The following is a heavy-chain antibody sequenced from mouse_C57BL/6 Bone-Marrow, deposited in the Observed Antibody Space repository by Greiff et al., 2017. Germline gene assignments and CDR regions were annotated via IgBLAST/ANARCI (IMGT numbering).Heavy chain of an antibody. CDR1: GYTFTGYW. V-gene: IGHV1-9*01. D-gene: IGHD2-5*01. CDR3: ASLSYYSNPDYYAMDY. J-gene: IGHJ4*01. CDR2: ILPGSGST. Sequence: VQGVESGAELMKPGASVKLSCKATGYTFTGYWIEWVKQRPGHGLEWIGEILPGSGSTNYNEKFKGKATFTADISSNTAYMQLSSLTTEDSAIYYCASLSYYSNPDYYAMDYWGQGTSVTVSS.